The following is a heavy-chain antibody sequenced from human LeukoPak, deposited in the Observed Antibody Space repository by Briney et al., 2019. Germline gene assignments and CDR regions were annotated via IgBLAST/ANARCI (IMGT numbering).Heavy chain of an antibody. CDR1: GFTFSNSS. Sequence: GASVKVSCKASGFTFSNSSIQWVRQARGQRLEWIGWIGVGRGNTNYAQKFQQRVTITRDMSTSTAYMELSSLRSEDTAVYYCAVEVYRGGDCCHFDCWGQGTLVTVSS. CDR2: IGVGRGNT. D-gene: IGHD2-21*02. CDR3: AVEVYRGGDCCHFDC. V-gene: IGHV1-58*02. J-gene: IGHJ4*02.